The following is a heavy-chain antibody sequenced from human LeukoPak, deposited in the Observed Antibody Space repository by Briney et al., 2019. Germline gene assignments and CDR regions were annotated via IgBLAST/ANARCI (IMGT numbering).Heavy chain of an antibody. J-gene: IGHJ6*02. D-gene: IGHD2-2*01. Sequence: SETLSLTCAVYGGSFSDDYWSWLRQPPGKGLEWLGEINHSGSTNYNPSLKSRVTISIDTSKNQFSLKLSSVTAADTAVYYCARGARYCSSSSCYYSYYNGMDVWGQGTTVTVSS. CDR1: GGSFSDDY. CDR2: INHSGST. CDR3: ARGARYCSSSSCYYSYYNGMDV. V-gene: IGHV4-34*01.